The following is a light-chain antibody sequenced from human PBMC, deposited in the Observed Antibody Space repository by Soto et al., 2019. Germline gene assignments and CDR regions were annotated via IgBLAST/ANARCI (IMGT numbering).Light chain of an antibody. Sequence: EIVMTQSPATLSVSPGERATVSCRASQSVSNNLAWYQQKPGQTPRLLIYGASTRATGIPVRFSGSGSGTEFTLTISSLQSEDFAVYYCQQYNNWPPVTFGQGTKLDIK. CDR2: GAS. CDR3: QQYNNWPPVT. CDR1: QSVSNN. V-gene: IGKV3-15*01. J-gene: IGKJ2*01.